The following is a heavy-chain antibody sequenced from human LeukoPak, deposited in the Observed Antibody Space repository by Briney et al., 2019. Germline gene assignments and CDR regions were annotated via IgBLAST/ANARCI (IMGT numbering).Heavy chain of an antibody. V-gene: IGHV3-21*01. CDR3: ARDYDFWSGYYIEFGNFDY. D-gene: IGHD3-3*01. J-gene: IGHJ4*02. CDR1: GFTFSSYS. Sequence: GGSLRLSCAASGFTFSSYSMNWVRQAPGKGLEWVSSISSSSSYIYYADSVKGRFTISRDNAKNSLYLQMNSLRAEDTAVYYCARDYDFWSGYYIEFGNFDYWGRGTLVTVSS. CDR2: ISSSSSYI.